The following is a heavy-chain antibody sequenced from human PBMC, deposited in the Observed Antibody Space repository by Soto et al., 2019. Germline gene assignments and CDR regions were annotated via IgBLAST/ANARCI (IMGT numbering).Heavy chain of an antibody. CDR3: ARGYDAGCHFGY. Sequence: EVQLVESGGGLVQPGWSLRLSCEASGFTFSRDEMNWVRQAPGKGLEWIAYIQNHGYSTHYADSVKGRFTISRDNAKNTLYLQMSSLTAEDTAIYYCARGYDAGCHFGYWGQGVLVTVSS. D-gene: IGHD1-20*01. CDR1: GFTFSRDE. J-gene: IGHJ4*02. CDR2: IQNHGYST. V-gene: IGHV3-48*03.